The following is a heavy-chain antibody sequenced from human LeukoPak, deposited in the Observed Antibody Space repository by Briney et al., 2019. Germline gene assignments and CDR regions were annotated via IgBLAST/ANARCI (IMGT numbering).Heavy chain of an antibody. J-gene: IGHJ5*02. V-gene: IGHV4-59*01. CDR2: IYYRGSTNSGST. D-gene: IGHD3-3*01. Sequence: SETLSLTCTVSGGSISSYYWSWIRQPPGKGLDWVGYIYYRGSTNSGSTDYNPSLKSRVTISVDTSKNQFSLKLTSVTAADTAVYYCARVARFRNWFDPWGQGTLVTVSS. CDR3: ARVARFRNWFDP. CDR1: GGSISSYY.